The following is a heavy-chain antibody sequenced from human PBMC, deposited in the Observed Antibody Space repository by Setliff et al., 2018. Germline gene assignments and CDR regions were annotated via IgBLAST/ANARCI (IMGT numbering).Heavy chain of an antibody. CDR2: IYTSWST. CDR1: GGSINSGSYY. CDR3: ARMSGFQYIDV. V-gene: IGHV4-61*09. D-gene: IGHD3-3*01. Sequence: PSETLSLTCTVSGGSINSGSYYWSFIRQPAGKGLEWIGQIYTSWSTNYNPSLKSRVTISLDTSNNQFSLSLSSVTAEDTAVYYCARMSGFQYIDVWHKGTTVTVSS. J-gene: IGHJ6*03.